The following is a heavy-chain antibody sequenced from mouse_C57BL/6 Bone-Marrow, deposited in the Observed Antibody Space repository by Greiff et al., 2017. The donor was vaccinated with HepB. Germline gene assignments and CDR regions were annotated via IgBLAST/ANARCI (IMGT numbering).Heavy chain of an antibody. V-gene: IGHV5-6*01. D-gene: IGHD2-4*01. Sequence: EVKVIESGGDLVKPGGSLKLSCAASGFTFSSYGMSWVRQTPDKRLEWVATISSGGSYTYYPDSVKGRFTISRDNAKNTLYLQMSSLKSEDTAMYYCARHFDYDSFAYWGQGTLVTVSA. CDR2: ISSGGSYT. CDR3: ARHFDYDSFAY. J-gene: IGHJ3*01. CDR1: GFTFSSYG.